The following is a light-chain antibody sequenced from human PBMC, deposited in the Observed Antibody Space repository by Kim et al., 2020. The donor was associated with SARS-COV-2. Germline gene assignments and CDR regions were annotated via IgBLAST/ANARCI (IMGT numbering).Light chain of an antibody. CDR2: GAS. Sequence: EIVLTQSPGPLSLSPGERATLSCRASQSVTNNYLAWFQQKPGQAPRLFIYGASSRAAGIPDRFSGSGSGTDFTLTVSRLEPEDFAVYYCQLYDTSPPTWTFGQGTKVDIK. J-gene: IGKJ1*01. CDR1: QSVTNNY. CDR3: QLYDTSPPTWT. V-gene: IGKV3-20*01.